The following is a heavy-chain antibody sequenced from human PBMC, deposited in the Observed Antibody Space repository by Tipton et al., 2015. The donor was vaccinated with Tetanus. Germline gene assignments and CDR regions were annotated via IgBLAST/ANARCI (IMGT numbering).Heavy chain of an antibody. D-gene: IGHD3-16*01. J-gene: IGHJ6*02. Sequence: TLSLTCAFYGGAFRYSSWEWPPQPPGGGLGWVGGISHRGSTNYNPSLKSRVTISVDTSKNQFSLKLSSVTAADTAVYYCARVGRHQQFTYYHFYYGLDVWGQGTTVTVSS. CDR3: ARVGRHQQFTYYHFYYGLDV. V-gene: IGHV4-34*01. CDR2: ISHRGST. CDR1: GGAFRYSS.